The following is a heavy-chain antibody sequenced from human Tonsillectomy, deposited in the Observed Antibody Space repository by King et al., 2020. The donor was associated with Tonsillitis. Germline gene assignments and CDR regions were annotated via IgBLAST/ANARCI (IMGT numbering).Heavy chain of an antibody. V-gene: IGHV3-20*04. J-gene: IGHJ3*02. Sequence: VQLVESGGGVVRPGGSLRLSCAASGFNFGDYGVSWVRQAPGKGLEWVSGINWNDGSTSYADSVKGRFTISRDNAKNSLYLQMNSLRAEDTALYYCARERGPFWSSSRRDLRGGGFDIWGQGTMVTVSS. CDR3: ARERGPFWSSSRRDLRGGGFDI. CDR2: INWNDGST. CDR1: GFNFGDYG. D-gene: IGHD3-3*01.